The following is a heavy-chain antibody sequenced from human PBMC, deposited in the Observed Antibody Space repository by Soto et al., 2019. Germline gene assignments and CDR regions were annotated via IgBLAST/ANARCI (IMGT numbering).Heavy chain of an antibody. D-gene: IGHD6-13*01. CDR3: ARTAAAGKYYYGVDV. Sequence: GESLKISCRGSGYSFTSYWIGWVRQMPGKGLEWMGIIYPGDSDTRYSPSFQGQVTISADKSITTAYLQWSSLKASDTAMYYCARTAAAGKYYYGVDVWGQGTTVTVSS. V-gene: IGHV5-51*01. CDR1: GYSFTSYW. J-gene: IGHJ6*02. CDR2: IYPGDSDT.